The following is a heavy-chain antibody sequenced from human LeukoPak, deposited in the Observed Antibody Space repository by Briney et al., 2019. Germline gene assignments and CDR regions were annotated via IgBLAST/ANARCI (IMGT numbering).Heavy chain of an antibody. CDR2: ISSSSSYI. V-gene: IGHV3-21*01. CDR1: GFTFSSYS. J-gene: IGHJ6*03. Sequence: GGSLRLSSAASGFTFSSYSMNWVRQAPGKGLEWGSSISSSSSYIYYADSVKGRFTISRDNAKNSLYLQMNSLRAEDTAVYYCAKDRSDYYYYYMDVWGKGTTVTVSS. CDR3: AKDRSDYYYYYMDV.